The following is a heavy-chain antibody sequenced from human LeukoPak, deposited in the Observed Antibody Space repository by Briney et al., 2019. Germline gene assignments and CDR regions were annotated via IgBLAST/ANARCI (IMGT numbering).Heavy chain of an antibody. D-gene: IGHD5-18*01. V-gene: IGHV3-21*01. J-gene: IGHJ6*03. Sequence: PGGSLRLSCAASGFTLSDYTMNWVRQAPGKGPEWVSSISSSSSYIYYADSVKGRFTISRDNAKNSLSLQMKSLRAEDTAVYYCVRGEYSYGPLDYYYYMDVWGKGTTVTVSS. CDR1: GFTLSDYT. CDR2: ISSSSSYI. CDR3: VRGEYSYGPLDYYYYMDV.